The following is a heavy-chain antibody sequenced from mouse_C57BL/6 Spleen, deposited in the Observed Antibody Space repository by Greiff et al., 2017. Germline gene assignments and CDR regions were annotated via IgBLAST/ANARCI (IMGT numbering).Heavy chain of an antibody. J-gene: IGHJ1*03. V-gene: IGHV3-8*01. CDR2: ISDSGST. D-gene: IGHD1-1*01. Sequence: VQLKESGPGLAKPSQTLSLTCSATGYSITSDYWNWIRKFPGNKLEYIGYISDSGSTDYNPPLKSRISITRDTSKNQYYLQLNSVTTEDTATYYCASSYYGSRYGYFDVWGTGTTVTVSS. CDR3: ASSYYGSRYGYFDV. CDR1: GYSITSDY.